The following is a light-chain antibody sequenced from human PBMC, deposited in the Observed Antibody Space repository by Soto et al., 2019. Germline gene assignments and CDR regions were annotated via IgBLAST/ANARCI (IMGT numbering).Light chain of an antibody. CDR3: QHYNNWPPWT. J-gene: IGKJ1*01. V-gene: IGKV3-15*01. CDR2: GAS. Sequence: EIVMTQSPATLSVSPGERATLSCRASQSISSNLAWYQQKPGQAPRLLIYGASTRATGIPARFSGSGSGTDSNHTISSLQAEDVAVYYCQHYNNWPPWTFGQGTKVEIK. CDR1: QSISSN.